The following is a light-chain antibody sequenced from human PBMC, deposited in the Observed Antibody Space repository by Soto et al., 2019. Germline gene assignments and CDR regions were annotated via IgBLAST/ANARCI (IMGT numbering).Light chain of an antibody. V-gene: IGKV3-20*01. CDR2: GAS. Sequence: EMVLTQSPGTLSSSPGERATLSCRASQSVSSYLAWYQQKRGQAPRLLIYGASSRATGIPGRCSGSGSGTDFTLTISILEPEDLAEYYCQQYGSSPGTVGGGTKVEIK. J-gene: IGKJ4*01. CDR1: QSVSSY. CDR3: QQYGSSPGT.